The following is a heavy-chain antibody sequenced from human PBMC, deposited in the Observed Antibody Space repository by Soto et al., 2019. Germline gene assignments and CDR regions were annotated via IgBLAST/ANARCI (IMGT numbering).Heavy chain of an antibody. D-gene: IGHD4-17*01. CDR3: ARPDYRDYVMFRF. CDR1: GGSVSSGSYY. Sequence: SETLSLTCAVSGGSVSSGSYYWSWIRQPPGKGLEWIGYIYDSGNTNYNPSLKSRVTISVDTSKNQFSLKLTSVTAADTAVYYWARPDYRDYVMFRFWGQGALVTVSS. J-gene: IGHJ4*02. V-gene: IGHV4-61*01. CDR2: IYDSGNT.